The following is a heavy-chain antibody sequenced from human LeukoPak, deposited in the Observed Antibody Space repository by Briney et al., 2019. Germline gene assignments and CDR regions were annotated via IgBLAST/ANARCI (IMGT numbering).Heavy chain of an antibody. V-gene: IGHV3-48*01. J-gene: IGHJ4*02. Sequence: HPGGSLRLSCAASGFTFSSYSMNWVRQAPGKGLEWVSYISSSSSTIYYADSVKGRFTISRDNAKNSLYLQMNSLRAEDTAVYYCARRPYHHVITGTINYYFDYWGQGTLVTVSS. CDR2: ISSSSSTI. D-gene: IGHD1-7*01. CDR1: GFTFSSYS. CDR3: ARRPYHHVITGTINYYFDY.